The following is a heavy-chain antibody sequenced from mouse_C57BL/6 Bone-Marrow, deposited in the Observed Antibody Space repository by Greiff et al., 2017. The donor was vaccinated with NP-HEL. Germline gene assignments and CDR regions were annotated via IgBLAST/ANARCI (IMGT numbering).Heavy chain of an antibody. J-gene: IGHJ3*01. V-gene: IGHV1-59*01. Sequence: VQLQQSGAELVRPGTSVKLSCKASGYTFTSYWMHWVKQRPGQGLEWIGVINPSDSYTNYNQKFKGKATLTADKSSSTAYMQLSSLTSEDSAVYYCGGSRSGFAYWGQGTMVIVSA. CDR3: GGSRSGFAY. CDR1: GYTFTSYW. CDR2: INPSDSYT.